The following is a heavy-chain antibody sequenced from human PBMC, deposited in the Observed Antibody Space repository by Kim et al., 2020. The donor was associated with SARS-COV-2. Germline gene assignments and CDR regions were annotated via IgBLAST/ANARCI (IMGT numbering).Heavy chain of an antibody. CDR2: ST. Sequence: STNYDPSPKSRVTISVDKSKNQFSLKLSSVTAADTAVYYCARDFPGSADYWGQGTLVTVSS. V-gene: IGHV4-4*02. J-gene: IGHJ4*02. D-gene: IGHD6-25*01. CDR3: ARDFPGSADY.